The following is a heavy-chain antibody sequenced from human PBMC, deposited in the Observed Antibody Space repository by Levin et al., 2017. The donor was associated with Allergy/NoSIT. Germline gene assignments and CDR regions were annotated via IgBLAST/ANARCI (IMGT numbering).Heavy chain of an antibody. Sequence: GESLKISCAASGFTFSSHGIHWVRQAPGKGLEWVAVISYDGSNKDYADSVKGRFTISRDNSKNTLFLQMNSLRAEDTAVYYCAKDFGSGSYYNGYFDYWGQGTLVTVSS. V-gene: IGHV3-30*18. D-gene: IGHD3-10*01. CDR2: ISYDGSNK. J-gene: IGHJ4*02. CDR3: AKDFGSGSYYNGYFDY. CDR1: GFTFSSHG.